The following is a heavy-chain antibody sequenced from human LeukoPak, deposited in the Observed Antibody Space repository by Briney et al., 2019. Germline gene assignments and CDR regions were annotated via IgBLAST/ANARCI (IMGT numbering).Heavy chain of an antibody. D-gene: IGHD3-22*01. CDR1: GYTFTSYG. CDR3: ARGLYYYDSSGPLGWFDP. Sequence: GASVKVSSKASGYTFTSYGISWVRQAPGQGLEWMGWISAYNGNTNYAQKLQGRVTMTTDTSTSTAYMELRSLRSDDTAVYYCARGLYYYDSSGPLGWFDPWGQGTLVTVSS. J-gene: IGHJ5*02. CDR2: ISAYNGNT. V-gene: IGHV1-18*01.